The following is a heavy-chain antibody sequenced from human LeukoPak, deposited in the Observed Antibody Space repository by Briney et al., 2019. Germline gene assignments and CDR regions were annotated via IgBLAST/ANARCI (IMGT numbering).Heavy chain of an antibody. Sequence: GGSLRLSCAASGFSVSTNYMTWVRQAPGKGLEWVSIIYSGGSTYYADSVRGRFIISRENSNNEVVLQMNGLRADDTALYYCARGKTSDDIIEDAFDLWGHGTMVTVSS. J-gene: IGHJ3*01. CDR3: ARGKTSDDIIEDAFDL. V-gene: IGHV3-66*01. CDR1: GFSVSTNY. D-gene: IGHD3-10*01. CDR2: IYSGGST.